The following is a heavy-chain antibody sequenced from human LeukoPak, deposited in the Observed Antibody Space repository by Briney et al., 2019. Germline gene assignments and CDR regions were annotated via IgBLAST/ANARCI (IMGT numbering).Heavy chain of an antibody. CDR2: IYYSGST. V-gene: IGHV4-61*08. Sequence: SQTLSLTCTVSGGSISSGGYYWSWIRQPPGKGLEWIGYIYYSGSTNYNPSLKSRVTISVDTSKNQFSLKLSSVTAADTAVYYCARHPPIHYYDSSGPRAFDIWGQGTMVTVSS. D-gene: IGHD3-22*01. CDR1: GGSISSGGYY. J-gene: IGHJ3*02. CDR3: ARHPPIHYYDSSGPRAFDI.